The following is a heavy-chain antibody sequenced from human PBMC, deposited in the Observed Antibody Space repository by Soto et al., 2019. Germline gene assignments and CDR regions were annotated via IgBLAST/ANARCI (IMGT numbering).Heavy chain of an antibody. CDR2: MNPYSGNT. D-gene: IGHD6-25*01. CDR3: ARRKERSGPHYFDY. CDR1: GYTFTTYD. Sequence: ASEKVSCKASGYTFTTYDISWVRQATGQGLEWMGWMNPYSGNTGHAQKVQGRVTVTRNTSISTVYMELRGLRPDDTAVYSCARRKERSGPHYFDYWGQGGQVTVSS. J-gene: IGHJ4*02. V-gene: IGHV1-8*01.